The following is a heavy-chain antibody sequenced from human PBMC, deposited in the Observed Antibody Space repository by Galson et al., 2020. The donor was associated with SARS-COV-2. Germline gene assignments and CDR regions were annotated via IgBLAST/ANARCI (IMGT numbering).Heavy chain of an antibody. D-gene: IGHD5-18*01. CDR1: GFPFSTYS. J-gene: IGHJ6*02. CDR2: ISTSSSYT. V-gene: IGHV3-21*01. CDR3: ARDEGIRGYNYGRLYYGMDV. Sequence: GESLKISCAASGFPFSTYSMNWVRLAPGKGLEWVSSISTSSSYTYYVDSVKGRFSISRDNPRNSLYLQMNSLRAADTAVYYCARDEGIRGYNYGRLYYGMDVWGQGTTVTVSS.